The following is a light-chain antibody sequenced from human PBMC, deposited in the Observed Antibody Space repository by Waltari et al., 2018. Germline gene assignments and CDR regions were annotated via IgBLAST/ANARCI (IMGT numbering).Light chain of an antibody. J-gene: IGLJ1*01. CDR3: SSYTTSSAPGV. Sequence: LPHPAPLPAPLEQSTTLPSPGTDMPVVATAFVSWYQQPPGKAPHLIIYEVSNRPSGISNRFSASKSGNTASLTISGLQAEDEADYYCSSYTTSSAPGVFGTGTRVTVL. V-gene: IGLV2-14*01. CDR2: EVS. CDR1: DMPVVATAF.